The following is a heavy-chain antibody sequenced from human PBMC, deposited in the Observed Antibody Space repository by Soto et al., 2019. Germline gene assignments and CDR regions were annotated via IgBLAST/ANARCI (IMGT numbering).Heavy chain of an antibody. CDR2: MSYDGSDE. CDR1: GFTFSNYG. CDR3: AGGVYYYDY. J-gene: IGHJ4*02. Sequence: PGGSLRLSCAVSGFTFSNYGMHWVRQAPGKGLEWVAMMSYDGSDEYYADSVKGRFTISRDNSKNTLYLQMNSLRTEDTAVYYCAGGVYYYDYWGQGTQVTVSS. D-gene: IGHD3-22*01. V-gene: IGHV3-30*03.